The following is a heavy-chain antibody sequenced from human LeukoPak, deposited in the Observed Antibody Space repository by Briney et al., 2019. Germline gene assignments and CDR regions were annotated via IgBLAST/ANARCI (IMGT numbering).Heavy chain of an antibody. V-gene: IGHV3-43*02. CDR2: ISGDGGVT. CDR3: AKDLSAYYYGSGSYRA. CDR1: GFTFDDYA. J-gene: IGHJ5*02. D-gene: IGHD3-10*01. Sequence: PGGSLRLSCAASGFTFDDYAMHWVRQAPGKGLEWASLISGDGGVTNYADSVKGRFTISRDNSKNSLYLQMNRLRTEDTALYYCAKDLSAYYYGSGSYRAWGQGTLVTVSS.